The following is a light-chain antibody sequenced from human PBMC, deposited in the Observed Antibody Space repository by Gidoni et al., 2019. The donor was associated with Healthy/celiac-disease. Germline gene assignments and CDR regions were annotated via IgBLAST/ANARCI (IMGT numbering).Light chain of an antibody. Sequence: DIQRTQSPSFLSASVVDRVTITCRASQSISSYLNWYQQKPGKAPKLLIYAASSLHSGVPSRFSGSGSGTDFTLTISSLQPEDFATYYCQQSYSTPPTFGQGTKLEIK. CDR2: AAS. V-gene: IGKV1-39*01. J-gene: IGKJ2*01. CDR1: QSISSY. CDR3: QQSYSTPPT.